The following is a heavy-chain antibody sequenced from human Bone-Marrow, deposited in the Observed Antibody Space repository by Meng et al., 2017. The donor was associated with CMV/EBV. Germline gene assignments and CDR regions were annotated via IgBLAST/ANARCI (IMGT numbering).Heavy chain of an antibody. CDR3: VKEGGSYAFGAFDI. CDR2: ISWDGGST. Sequence: GESLKISCAASGFTFDDYTMHWVRQAPGKGLEWVSLISWDGGSTYYADSVKGRFTISRDNSKNSLYLQMNSLRTEDTALYYCVKEGGSYAFGAFDICGQGTMVTVSS. D-gene: IGHD1-26*01. J-gene: IGHJ3*02. CDR1: GFTFDDYT. V-gene: IGHV3-43*01.